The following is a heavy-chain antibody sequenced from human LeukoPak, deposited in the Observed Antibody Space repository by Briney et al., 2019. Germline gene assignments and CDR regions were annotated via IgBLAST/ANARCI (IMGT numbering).Heavy chain of an antibody. CDR1: GYTFTNYY. D-gene: IGHD6-19*01. V-gene: IGHV1-46*01. CDR2: INPSGDST. Sequence: ASVTVSCKASGYTFTNYYMHWVRQAPGQGLEGMGVINPSGDSTRYEQKFQDRVTMTRETSTRTVYMELSSLRSEDTAVYYCARGYSSSYRIDYWGQGTLVTVSS. J-gene: IGHJ4*02. CDR3: ARGYSSSYRIDY.